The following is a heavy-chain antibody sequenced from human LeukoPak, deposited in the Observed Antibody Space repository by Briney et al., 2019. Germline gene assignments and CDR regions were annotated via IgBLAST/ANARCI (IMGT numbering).Heavy chain of an antibody. D-gene: IGHD4-17*01. J-gene: IGHJ4*02. Sequence: GGSLRLSWAASGFTFSSYWMSWVRQAPGKGLEWVANIKQDGSEKYYVDSVKGRFTISRDNAKNSLYLQMNSLRAEDTAVYYCAVPDYGDYALDYWGQGTLVTVSS. CDR1: GFTFSSYW. V-gene: IGHV3-7*03. CDR3: AVPDYGDYALDY. CDR2: IKQDGSEK.